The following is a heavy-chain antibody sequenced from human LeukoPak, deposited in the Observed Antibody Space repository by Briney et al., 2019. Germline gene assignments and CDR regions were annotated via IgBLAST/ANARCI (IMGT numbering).Heavy chain of an antibody. CDR1: GGSFSGYY. CDR3: ARAASDYYDSSGYTDLFDY. CDR2: INHSGST. D-gene: IGHD3-22*01. Sequence: PSETLSLTCAVYGGSFSGYYWSWIRQPPGKGLEWIGEINHSGSTNYNPSLKSRVTISVDTSKNQFSLKLSSVTAAGTAVYYCARAASDYYDSSGYTDLFDYWGQGTLVTVSS. J-gene: IGHJ4*02. V-gene: IGHV4-34*01.